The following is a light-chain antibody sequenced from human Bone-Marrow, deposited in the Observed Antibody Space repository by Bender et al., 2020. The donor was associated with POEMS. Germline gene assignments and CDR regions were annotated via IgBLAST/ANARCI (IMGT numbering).Light chain of an antibody. CDR1: TSNIGGGYD. V-gene: IGLV1-47*01. CDR2: RNN. CDR3: AAWDDSLGVLWM. Sequence: QSVLTQPPSASGTPGQRVTISCSGSTSNIGGGYDVNWYQQVPGTAPKLLIYRNNERPSGVPDRFSGSKSGTSASLTISGLRSEDAAHYYCAAWDDSLGVLWMFGGGTKLTVL. J-gene: IGLJ3*02.